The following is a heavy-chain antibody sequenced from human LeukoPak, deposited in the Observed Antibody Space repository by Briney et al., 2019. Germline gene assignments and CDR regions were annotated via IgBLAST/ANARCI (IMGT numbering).Heavy chain of an antibody. CDR1: GYTFTGYY. CDR3: AAREVYSSSWFRYYYYGMDV. D-gene: IGHD6-13*01. CDR2: INPNSGGT. V-gene: IGHV1-2*06. Sequence: ASVKVSCKASGYTFTGYYMHWVRQAPGQGLEWMERINPNSGGTNYAQKFQGRVTMTRDTSISTAYMELSRLRSDDTAVYYCAAREVYSSSWFRYYYYGMDVWGQGTTVTVSS. J-gene: IGHJ6*02.